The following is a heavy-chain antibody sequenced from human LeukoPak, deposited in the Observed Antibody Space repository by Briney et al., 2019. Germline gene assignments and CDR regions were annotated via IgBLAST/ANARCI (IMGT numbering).Heavy chain of an antibody. J-gene: IGHJ4*02. V-gene: IGHV3-11*01. Sequence: PGGSLRLSCTVSGFTLTDHYMSWYRRSPERGLEWISWITSSGTTTDYADSVKGRFTISRDNRKNSVYLQMSSLRADDTAVYYCARDPDYGDPYWGQGTLVTVSS. CDR1: GFTLTDHY. CDR2: ITSSGTTT. CDR3: ARDPDYGDPY. D-gene: IGHD4-17*01.